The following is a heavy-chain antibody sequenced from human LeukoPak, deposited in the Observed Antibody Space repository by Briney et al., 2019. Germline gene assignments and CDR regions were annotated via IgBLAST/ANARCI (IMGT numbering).Heavy chain of an antibody. CDR3: ASWSSSFGRFDP. CDR2: ISSSSSYI. CDR1: GFTFSSYS. V-gene: IGHV3-21*01. D-gene: IGHD6-6*01. Sequence: GGSLRLSCAASGFTFSSYSMNWVRQAPGKGLEWVSSISSSSSYIYYADSVKGRFTISRDNAKNSLYLQMNSLRAEDTAVYYCASWSSSFGRFDPWGQGTLVTVSS. J-gene: IGHJ5*02.